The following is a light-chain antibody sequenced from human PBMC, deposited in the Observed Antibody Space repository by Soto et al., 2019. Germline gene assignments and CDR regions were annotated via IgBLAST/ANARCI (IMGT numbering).Light chain of an antibody. CDR2: DTS. CDR1: QSVRNK. V-gene: IGKV3-15*01. J-gene: IGKJ5*01. CDR3: QQYNIWRSIT. Sequence: EIVVTNSPATLSVSLWEIVTLSCRASQSVRNKVAWYQQKPGQTPRVIIYDTSTRAADIPARFSGSGYGTYFTLTISSLQSEDFAVYYCQQYNIWRSITFGPGTRLEIK.